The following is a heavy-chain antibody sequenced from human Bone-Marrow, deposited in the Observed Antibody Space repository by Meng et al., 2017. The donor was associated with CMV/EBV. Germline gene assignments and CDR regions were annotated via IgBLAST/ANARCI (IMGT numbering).Heavy chain of an antibody. Sequence: SETLSLTCAVYGGSFSGYYWSWIRQPPGKGLEWIGEINHSGSTNYNPSLKSRVTISVDTSKNQFSLKLSPVTAADTAVYYCARDQVGAFDIWGQGTMVTVSS. CDR2: INHSGST. CDR3: ARDQVGAFDI. J-gene: IGHJ3*02. V-gene: IGHV4-34*01. CDR1: GGSFSGYY.